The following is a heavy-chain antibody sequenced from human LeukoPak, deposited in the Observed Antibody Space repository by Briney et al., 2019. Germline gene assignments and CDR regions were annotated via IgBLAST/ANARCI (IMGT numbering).Heavy chain of an antibody. CDR1: GFTFSSYA. D-gene: IGHD3-10*01. V-gene: IGHV3-48*03. J-gene: IGHJ4*02. CDR3: ARARITMVRGVISTQNFDY. CDR2: ISSSGSTI. Sequence: GGSLRLSCAAPGFTFSSYAMHWVRQAPGKGLEWVSYISSSGSTIYYADSVKGRFTISRDNAKNSLYLQMNSLRAEDTAVYYCARARITMVRGVISTQNFDYWGQGTLVTVSS.